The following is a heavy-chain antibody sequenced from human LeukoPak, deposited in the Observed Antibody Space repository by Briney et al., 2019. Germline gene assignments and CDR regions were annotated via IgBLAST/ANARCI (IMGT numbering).Heavy chain of an antibody. Sequence: RGSLRLSCAASGFTFSAYGMHWVRQAPGKGLEWVAAIWYDGTNKYYVDSVKGRFTISRDNSKNTLYLQMNSLRAEDTAVYYCAKDGRSCSWRRKFWGFDPWGQGTLLTVSS. V-gene: IGHV3-33*06. D-gene: IGHD2-15*01. CDR2: IWYDGTNK. CDR1: GFTFSAYG. CDR3: AKDGRSCSWRRKFWGFDP. J-gene: IGHJ5*02.